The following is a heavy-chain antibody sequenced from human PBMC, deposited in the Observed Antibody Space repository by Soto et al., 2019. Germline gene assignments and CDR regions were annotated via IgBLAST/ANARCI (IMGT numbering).Heavy chain of an antibody. Sequence: GGSLRLSCAASGFTFSSSWMHWVRQAPGKGLVWVSRVSGDGSSTNYADSVKGRFTISRDNAKNTLYLQMNSLRAEDAAEYYCEMPPPGGGYRGFDFCPGGQETLVTVSS. CDR2: VSGDGSST. D-gene: IGHD5-12*01. J-gene: IGHJ5*02. CDR1: GFTFSSSW. V-gene: IGHV3-74*01. CDR3: EMPPPGGGYRGFDFCP.